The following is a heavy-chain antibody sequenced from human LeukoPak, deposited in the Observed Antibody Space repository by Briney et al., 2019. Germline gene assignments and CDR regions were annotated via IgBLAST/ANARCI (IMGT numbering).Heavy chain of an antibody. J-gene: IGHJ5*02. CDR2: IHYSGRT. Sequence: SETLSRTCTVSSGSISTSSYYWGWIRQPPAKGLEWIGTIHYSGRTYYNPSLKSRVTISVDTSKNQFSLKMSSVTAADTAMYYCARNSGNYLGWFDPWGQGTLVTVSS. CDR3: ARNSGNYLGWFDP. V-gene: IGHV4-39*01. D-gene: IGHD1-26*01. CDR1: SGSISTSSYY.